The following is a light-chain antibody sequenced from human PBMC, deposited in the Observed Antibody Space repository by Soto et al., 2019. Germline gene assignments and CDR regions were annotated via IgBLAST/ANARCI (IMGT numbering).Light chain of an antibody. J-gene: IGKJ1*01. V-gene: IGKV3-20*01. Sequence: EIVMTQSPATLSVSPGGRATLSCRASQSISDTLAWYQQKPGQAPRLLIYGASSRATGIPDRFSGSGSGTDFTLTISRLVPEDFAVYYCQQYGSSRTWTFGQGTKVDIK. CDR2: GAS. CDR1: QSISDT. CDR3: QQYGSSRTWT.